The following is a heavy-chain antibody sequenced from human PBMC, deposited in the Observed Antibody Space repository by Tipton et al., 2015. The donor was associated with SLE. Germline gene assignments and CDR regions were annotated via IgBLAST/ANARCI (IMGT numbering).Heavy chain of an antibody. D-gene: IGHD1-1*01. Sequence: LRLSCTVSGGSISSGSYYWSWIRQPPGKGLEWIGSIYYSGNTYYNPSLKSRVTISVDTSKNQFSLKLSSVTAADTAVYYCASDGVWNPIWGQGTMVTVSS. J-gene: IGHJ3*02. V-gene: IGHV4-39*07. CDR1: GGSISSGSYY. CDR3: ASDGVWNPI. CDR2: IYYSGNT.